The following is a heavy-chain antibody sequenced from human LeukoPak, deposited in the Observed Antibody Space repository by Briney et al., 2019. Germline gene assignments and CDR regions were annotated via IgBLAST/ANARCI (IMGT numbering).Heavy chain of an antibody. D-gene: IGHD6-19*01. Sequence: PGGSLRLSCAASGFTVSSNYMSWVRQAPGKGLEWVSVIYSGGSTYYADSVKGRFTISRDNSKNTLYLQMNSLRAEDTAVYYCAKDRARWLENYYFDYWGQGTLVTVSS. J-gene: IGHJ4*02. CDR1: GFTVSSNY. CDR2: IYSGGST. V-gene: IGHV3-53*01. CDR3: AKDRARWLENYYFDY.